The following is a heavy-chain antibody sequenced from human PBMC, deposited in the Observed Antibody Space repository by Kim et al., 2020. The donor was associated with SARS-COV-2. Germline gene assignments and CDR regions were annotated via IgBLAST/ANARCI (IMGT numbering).Heavy chain of an antibody. Sequence: ASVKVSCKASGYTFTGYYMHWVRQAPGQGLEWMGRINPNSGGTNYAQKFQGRVTMTRDTSISTAYMELSRLRSDDTAVYYCARSGRSEQGYLRMDVWGQGTTVTVSS. CDR1: GYTFTGYY. V-gene: IGHV1-2*06. CDR3: ARSGRSEQGYLRMDV. CDR2: INPNSGGT. J-gene: IGHJ6*02. D-gene: IGHD1-26*01.